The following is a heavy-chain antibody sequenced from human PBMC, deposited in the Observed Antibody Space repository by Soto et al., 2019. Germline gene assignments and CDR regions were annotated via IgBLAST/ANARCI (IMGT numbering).Heavy chain of an antibody. CDR1: GFTFSSYA. V-gene: IGHV3-23*01. Sequence: WGSLRLSCAASGFTFSSYAMRWVRQATGKGLEWVSAISGSGGSTYYADSVKGRFTISRDNSKNTLYLQMNSLRAEDTAVYYCAKHRNPYSSGFVFDYWGQGTLVTVSS. D-gene: IGHD6-19*01. CDR3: AKHRNPYSSGFVFDY. J-gene: IGHJ4*02. CDR2: ISGSGGST.